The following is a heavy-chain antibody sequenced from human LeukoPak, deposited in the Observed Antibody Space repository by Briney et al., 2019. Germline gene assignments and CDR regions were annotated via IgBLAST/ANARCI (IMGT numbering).Heavy chain of an antibody. Sequence: PGGSLRLSCAASGFTFSSYSMNWVRQAPGKGLEWVSSISSSSSYIYYADSVKGRFTISRDNAKSSLYLQMNSLRAEDTAVYYCAREPPYYDFWSGWSDYGMDVWGQGTTVTVSS. D-gene: IGHD3-3*01. CDR1: GFTFSSYS. CDR3: AREPPYYDFWSGWSDYGMDV. J-gene: IGHJ6*02. V-gene: IGHV3-21*01. CDR2: ISSSSSYI.